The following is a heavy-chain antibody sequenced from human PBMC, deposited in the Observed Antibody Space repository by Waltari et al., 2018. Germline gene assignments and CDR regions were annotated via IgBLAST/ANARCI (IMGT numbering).Heavy chain of an antibody. Sequence: EVQLVESGGGLVQPGGSLRLSCAASGFTFSSYEMNWVRQAPGTGLAWVSYISSSGSTIYYADSVKGRFTISRDNAKNSLYLQMNSLRAEDTAVYYCARVMEDYYDSSYPHNGDAFDIWGQGTMVTVSS. J-gene: IGHJ3*02. CDR1: GFTFSSYE. V-gene: IGHV3-48*03. CDR2: ISSSGSTI. D-gene: IGHD3-22*01. CDR3: ARVMEDYYDSSYPHNGDAFDI.